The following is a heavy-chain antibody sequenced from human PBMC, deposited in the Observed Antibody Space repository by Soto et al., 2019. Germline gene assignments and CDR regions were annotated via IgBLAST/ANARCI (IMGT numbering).Heavy chain of an antibody. CDR2: IVVGSGNT. V-gene: IGHV1-58*01. J-gene: IGHJ4*02. D-gene: IGHD5-18*01. Sequence: SVKVSCKASGFTFTSSAVQWVRQARGQRLEWIGWIVVGSGNTNYAQKFQERVTITRDMSTSTAYMELSSLRSEDTAVYYCAAGGQLWPRDLFDYWGQGTLVTVSS. CDR1: GFTFTSSA. CDR3: AAGGQLWPRDLFDY.